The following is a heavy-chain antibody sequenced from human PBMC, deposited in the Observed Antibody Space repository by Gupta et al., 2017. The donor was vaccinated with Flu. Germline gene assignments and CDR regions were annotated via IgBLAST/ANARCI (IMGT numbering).Heavy chain of an antibody. D-gene: IGHD1-26*01. Sequence: EVQLVESGGGLVQPGGSLRLSCAASGFTFSSYEMNWVRQAPGKGLEWVSYISSSGSTIYYADSVKGRFTISRDNAKNSLYLQMNSLRAEDTAVYYCARLGIVGATRADYWGQGTLVTVSS. CDR2: ISSSGSTI. CDR3: ARLGIVGATRADY. CDR1: GFTFSSYE. J-gene: IGHJ4*02. V-gene: IGHV3-48*03.